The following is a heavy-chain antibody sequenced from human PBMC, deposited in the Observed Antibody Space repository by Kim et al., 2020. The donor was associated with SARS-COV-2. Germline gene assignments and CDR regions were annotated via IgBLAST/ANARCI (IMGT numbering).Heavy chain of an antibody. J-gene: IGHJ4*02. Sequence: GGSLRLSCSGSGISFSDFSLQWVRQVPGRGLEYVSGIGRNGDGAFYLDSVRGRFTISRDNSKNMLYLQMSSLRAGDTAVYYCVRDLHVDINMKWGRGTLVTVSP. CDR1: GISFSDFS. CDR3: VRDLHVDINMK. CDR2: IGRNGDGA. V-gene: IGHV3-64D*09. D-gene: IGHD5-12*01.